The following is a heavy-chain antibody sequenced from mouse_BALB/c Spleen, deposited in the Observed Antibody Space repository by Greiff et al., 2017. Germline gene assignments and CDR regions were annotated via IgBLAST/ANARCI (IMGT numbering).Heavy chain of an antibody. CDR1: GYTFTSYW. J-gene: IGHJ4*01. Sequence: QVQLKQPGAELVRPGASVKLSCKASGYTFTSYWINWVKQRPGQGLEWIGNIYPSDSYTNYNQKFKDKATLTVDKSSSTAYMQLSSPTSEDSAVYYCTRVGSPYAMDYWGQGTSVTVSS. V-gene: IGHV1-69*02. CDR3: TRVGSPYAMDY. CDR2: IYPSDSYT.